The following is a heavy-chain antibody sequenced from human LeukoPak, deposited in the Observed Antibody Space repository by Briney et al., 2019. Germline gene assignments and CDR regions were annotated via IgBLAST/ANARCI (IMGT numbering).Heavy chain of an antibody. J-gene: IGHJ4*02. Sequence: SETLSLTCTVSGGSINNYYWSWIRQPPGKGLEWIGYIFYSGSTNYNPSLKSRVTTSVDTSKNQFSLKLSSVTAADTAVYYCARHFRPDSSGWYGLDYWGQGTLVTVSS. CDR2: IFYSGST. V-gene: IGHV4-59*08. CDR3: ARHFRPDSSGWYGLDY. CDR1: GGSINNYY. D-gene: IGHD6-19*01.